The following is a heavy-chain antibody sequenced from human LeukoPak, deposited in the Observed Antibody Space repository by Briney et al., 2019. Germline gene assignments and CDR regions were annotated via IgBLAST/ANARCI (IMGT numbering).Heavy chain of an antibody. Sequence: GGSLRLSCAASGFTFSSFAMNWVRQAPGKGLEWVSVISGSGGTTYYADSVKGRFTISRDNSKNTLYLQMNSLRAEDTAVYYCAKGMYSSPSDAGVDYWGQGTLVTVSS. CDR1: GFTFSSFA. V-gene: IGHV3-23*01. CDR3: AKGMYSSPSDAGVDY. D-gene: IGHD6-6*01. J-gene: IGHJ4*02. CDR2: ISGSGGTT.